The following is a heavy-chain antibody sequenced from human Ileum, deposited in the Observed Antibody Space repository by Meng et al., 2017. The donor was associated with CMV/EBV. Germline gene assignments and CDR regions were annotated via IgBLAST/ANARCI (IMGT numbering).Heavy chain of an antibody. J-gene: IGHJ4*02. CDR3: TTRGLGFDSSLFDF. CDR2: IHYNEKT. Sequence: QGSGPGLVKPSEPLSLTCTVSGGSINSNNYFWGWIRQAPGKGPEWIGSIHYNEKTYYNPPFKSRVTISVDTSNKQVSLNLNSVTAADTAVYYCTTRGLGFDSSLFDFWGQGTLVTVSS. D-gene: IGHD3-22*01. V-gene: IGHV4-39*07. CDR1: GGSINSNNYF.